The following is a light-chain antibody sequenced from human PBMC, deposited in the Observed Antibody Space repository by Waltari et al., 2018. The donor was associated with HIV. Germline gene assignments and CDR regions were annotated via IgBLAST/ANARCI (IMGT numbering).Light chain of an antibody. CDR2: RNS. J-gene: IGLJ3*02. CDR3: ATWDDTLDGPV. V-gene: IGLV1-44*01. CDR1: TSNIGSNS. Sequence: QSVLTQSPSASGTPGQRVTISCSGGTSNIGSNSVSWYQQVPGTAPQLFMFRNSLRPSGVPDRFSGSKSGTSASLAISGLQSEDEADYYCATWDDTLDGPVFGGGTRLTVL.